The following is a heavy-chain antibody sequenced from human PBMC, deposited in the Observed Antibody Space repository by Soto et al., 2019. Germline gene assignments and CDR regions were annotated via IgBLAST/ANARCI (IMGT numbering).Heavy chain of an antibody. V-gene: IGHV3-23*01. CDR2: ISGSGGST. J-gene: IGHJ6*02. Sequence: VGSLRLSCAASGFTFSSYAMSWVRQAPGKGLEWVSAISGSGGSTYYADSVKGRFTISRDNSKNTLYLQMNSLRAEDTAVYYCAKLIAAAVVYYYYGMDVWGQGTTVTVSS. CDR1: GFTFSSYA. D-gene: IGHD6-13*01. CDR3: AKLIAAAVVYYYYGMDV.